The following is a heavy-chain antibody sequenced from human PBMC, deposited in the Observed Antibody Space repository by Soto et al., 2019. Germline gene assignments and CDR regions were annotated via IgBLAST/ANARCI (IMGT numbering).Heavy chain of an antibody. Sequence: PAGCLRLSCSASGFTFSRYSMNWLRTAPGTGLEWVASISSSTSYVYYEDSVKGRFSTSRDNAKNILYLEMYALRTEDTAVYYCARAPSAGRVGNCFESLGKGSRVIASS. D-gene: IGHD2-2*01. CDR3: ARAPSAGRVGNCFES. CDR2: ISSSTSYV. CDR1: GFTFSRYS. J-gene: IGHJ5*01. V-gene: IGHV3-21*06.